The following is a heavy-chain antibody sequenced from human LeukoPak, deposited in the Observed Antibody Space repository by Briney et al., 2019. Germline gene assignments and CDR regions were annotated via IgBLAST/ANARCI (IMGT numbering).Heavy chain of an antibody. Sequence: PSETLSLTCAVYGGSFSGYYWSWIRQPPGKGLEWIGYIYYSGSTNYNPSLKSRVTISVDTSKNQFSLKLSSVTAADTAVYYCAREAPAYYYGLILEGGPHFDYWGQGTLVTVSS. CDR3: AREAPAYYYGLILEGGPHFDY. V-gene: IGHV4-59*01. J-gene: IGHJ4*02. CDR2: IYYSGST. CDR1: GGSFSGYY. D-gene: IGHD3-10*01.